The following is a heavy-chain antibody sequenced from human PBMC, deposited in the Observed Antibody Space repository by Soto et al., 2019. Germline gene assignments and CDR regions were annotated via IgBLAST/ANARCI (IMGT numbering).Heavy chain of an antibody. CDR2: ISSSGSTI. Sequence: TGGSLRLSCAASGYTFSDYYMSWIRQAPGKGLEWVSYISSSGSTIYYADSVKGRFTISRDNSKNTLYLQMNSPRAEDTAVYYCARGIKLGMNYYYYYMDVWGKGTTVTVSS. CDR1: GYTFSDYY. V-gene: IGHV3-11*01. J-gene: IGHJ6*03. CDR3: ARGIKLGMNYYYYYMDV. D-gene: IGHD7-27*01.